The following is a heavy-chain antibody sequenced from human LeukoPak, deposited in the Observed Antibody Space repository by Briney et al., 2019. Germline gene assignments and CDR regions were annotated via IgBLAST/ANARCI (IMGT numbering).Heavy chain of an antibody. Sequence: KPSETLSLTCTVSGGSISSSSYYWGWIRQPPGKGLDWVGSIYYSGSTYYNPSLKSRVTISVDTSKNQFSLKLSSVTAADTAVYYCARHRDGSGSYYPPGAFDYWGQGTLVTVSS. J-gene: IGHJ4*02. CDR1: GGSISSSSYY. CDR3: ARHRDGSGSYYPPGAFDY. CDR2: IYYSGST. V-gene: IGHV4-39*01. D-gene: IGHD3-10*01.